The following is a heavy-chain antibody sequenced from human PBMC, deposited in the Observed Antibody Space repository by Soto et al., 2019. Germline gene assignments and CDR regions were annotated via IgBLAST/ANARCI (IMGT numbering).Heavy chain of an antibody. J-gene: IGHJ4*01. CDR1: GFTFIGYG. CDR2: ISNDGNKQ. Sequence: PGGSLRLSCVASGFTFIGYGIHWVRQAPGKGLEWVAVISNDGNKQYYADSVKGRFTISRDNSKNTLYLQMDSLRPEDTAVYYCAKEIRVAGDLDYWGHGTLVTVSS. D-gene: IGHD6-19*01. V-gene: IGHV3-30*18. CDR3: AKEIRVAGDLDY.